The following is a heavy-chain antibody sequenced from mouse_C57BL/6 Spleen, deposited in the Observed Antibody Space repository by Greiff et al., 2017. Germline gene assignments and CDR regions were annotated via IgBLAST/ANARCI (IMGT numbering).Heavy chain of an antibody. V-gene: IGHV5-9-1*02. CDR3: TRDDGYFAY. D-gene: IGHD2-3*01. CDR1: GFTFSSYA. J-gene: IGHJ3*01. CDR2: ISSGGDYI. Sequence: EVQVVESGAGLVKPGGSLKLSCAASGFTFSSYAMSWVRQTPEKRLEWVAYISSGGDYIYYADTVKGRFTISRDNARNTLYLQMSSLKSEDTAIYYCTRDDGYFAYWGQGTLVTVSA.